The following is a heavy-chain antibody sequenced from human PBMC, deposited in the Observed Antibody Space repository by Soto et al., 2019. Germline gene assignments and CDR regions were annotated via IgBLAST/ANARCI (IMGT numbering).Heavy chain of an antibody. CDR3: AREGGYCSGGSCYTYFDY. J-gene: IGHJ4*02. CDR1: GFTFSSYA. CDR2: ISSNGGST. Sequence: PGGSLRLSCAASGFTFSSYAMHWVRQAPGKGLEYVSAISSNGGSTYYANSVKGRFTISRDNSKNTLYLQMGSLRAEDMAVYYCAREGGYCSGGSCYTYFDYWGQGTLVTVSS. D-gene: IGHD2-15*01. V-gene: IGHV3-64*01.